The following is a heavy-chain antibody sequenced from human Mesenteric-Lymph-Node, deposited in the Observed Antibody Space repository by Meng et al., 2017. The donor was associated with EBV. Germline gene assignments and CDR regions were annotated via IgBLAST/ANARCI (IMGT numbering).Heavy chain of an antibody. V-gene: IGHV3-30*03. CDR2: ISYDGTNQ. CDR1: GLAFSNYY. J-gene: IGHJ5*02. Sequence: QVQLVESGGDLVKPVGALTLSWLAPGLAFSNYYMNWIRQAPGKGLEWVAVISYDGTNQYYADSVKGRFTISRDDPKNTLYLQMSSLRVEDTAVYYCARDQFHDPSWFDPWGQGTLVTVSS. D-gene: IGHD2-21*01. CDR3: ARDQFHDPSWFDP.